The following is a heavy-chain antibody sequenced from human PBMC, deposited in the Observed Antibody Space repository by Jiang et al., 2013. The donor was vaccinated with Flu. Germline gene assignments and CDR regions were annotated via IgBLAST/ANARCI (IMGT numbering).Heavy chain of an antibody. CDR3: ARGKRITIFGVVIIRPNYYYYYGMDV. Sequence: GAEVKKPGSSVKVSCKASGGTFSSYAISWVRQAPGQGLEWMGGIIPIFGTANYAQKFQGRVTMTRNTSISTAYMELSSLRSEDTAVYYCARGKRITIFGVVIIRPNYYYYYGMDVWGQGTTVTVSS. V-gene: IGHV1-69*05. D-gene: IGHD3-3*01. J-gene: IGHJ6*02. CDR1: GGTFSSYA. CDR2: IIPIFGTA.